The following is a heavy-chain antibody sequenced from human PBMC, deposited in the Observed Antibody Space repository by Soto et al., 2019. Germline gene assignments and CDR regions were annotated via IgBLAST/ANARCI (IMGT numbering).Heavy chain of an antibody. V-gene: IGHV3-30-3*02. D-gene: IGHD3-16*01. J-gene: IGHJ4*02. CDR1: GFTFSRSP. CDR3: AKWHTYNYDSLAFSGFDC. CDR2: ISADGSSQ. Sequence: QVQLVESGGGEVQPGTSLRLSCAASGFTFSRSPMHWVRQAPGKGLDWVGLISADGSSQHYADSVRGRFIISRDNSKNTLYLHMNSLRADDTAAYYCAKWHTYNYDSLAFSGFDCWGQGTQVTVSS.